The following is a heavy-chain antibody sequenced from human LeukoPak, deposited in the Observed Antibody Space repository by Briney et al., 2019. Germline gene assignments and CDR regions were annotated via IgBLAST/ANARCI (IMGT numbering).Heavy chain of an antibody. CDR2: ISSSSSYI. V-gene: IGHV3-21*01. CDR3: ATAPRFYDYVWGRYQEFDY. Sequence: GGSLRLSCAASGFTFSSYSMNWVRQAPGKGLEWVSSISSSSSYIYYADSVKGRFTISRDNAKNSLYLQMNSLRAEDTAVYYCATAPRFYDYVWGRYQEFDYWGQGTLVTVSS. CDR1: GFTFSSYS. D-gene: IGHD3-16*01. J-gene: IGHJ4*02.